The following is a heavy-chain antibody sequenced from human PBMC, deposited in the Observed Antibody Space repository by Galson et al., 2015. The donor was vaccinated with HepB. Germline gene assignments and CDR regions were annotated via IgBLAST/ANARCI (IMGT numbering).Heavy chain of an antibody. CDR2: INQDGSEK. D-gene: IGHD4-17*01. CDR3: ATNRPYGDSSDH. V-gene: IGHV3-7*01. Sequence: SLRLSCAASGFIFRTYWMTWVRQAPGKGLEWVANINQDGSEKNYVGSVKGRFTISRDNAKNSLYLQMDSLRAEDTAVYYCATNRPYGDSSDHWGQGTLVTVSS. CDR1: GFIFRTYW. J-gene: IGHJ4*02.